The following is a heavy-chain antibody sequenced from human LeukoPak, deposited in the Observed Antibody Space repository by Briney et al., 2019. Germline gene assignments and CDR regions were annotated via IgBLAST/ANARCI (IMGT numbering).Heavy chain of an antibody. D-gene: IGHD5-24*01. V-gene: IGHV1-2*02. CDR3: ARDRYGDGFAHLDY. CDR2: ITPSGGT. J-gene: IGHJ4*02. Sequence: GASVKVSCKASGYTFTSYAIHWVRQGPGQGLEGMGWITPSGGTNYPQKFQGRVGITWDTSITTAYMDLSRLTSDDTAVYYCARDRYGDGFAHLDYWRQGALVTVSS. CDR1: GYTFTSYA.